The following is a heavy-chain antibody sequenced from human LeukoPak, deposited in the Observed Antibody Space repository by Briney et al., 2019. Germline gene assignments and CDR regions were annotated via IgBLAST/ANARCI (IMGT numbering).Heavy chain of an antibody. Sequence: RGESLKISFKGSGYSFTSYLIGWVRQMPGKGLGWMGIIYPGDSDTRYSPSFQGHVTISADKSISTAYLQWSSLKASDTAMYYCARVDTAMVTPSGLYYYYGMDVWGQGTTVTVSS. D-gene: IGHD5-18*01. J-gene: IGHJ6*02. V-gene: IGHV5-51*01. CDR2: IYPGDSDT. CDR3: ARVDTAMVTPSGLYYYYGMDV. CDR1: GYSFTSYL.